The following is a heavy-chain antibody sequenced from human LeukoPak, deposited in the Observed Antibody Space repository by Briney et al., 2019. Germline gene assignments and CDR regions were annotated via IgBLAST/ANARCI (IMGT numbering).Heavy chain of an antibody. Sequence: GASVKVSCKASGGTFSSYAISWVRQAPGQGLEWMGRIIPILGIANYAQKFQGRVTITADKSTSTAHMELSSLRSEDTAVYYCASRTGAGDYYYYGMDVWGQGTTVTVSS. CDR1: GGTFSSYA. V-gene: IGHV1-69*04. J-gene: IGHJ6*02. CDR3: ASRTGAGDYYYYGMDV. CDR2: IIPILGIA. D-gene: IGHD1-14*01.